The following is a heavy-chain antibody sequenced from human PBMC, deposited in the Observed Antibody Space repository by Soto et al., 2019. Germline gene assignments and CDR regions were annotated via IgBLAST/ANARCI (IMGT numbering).Heavy chain of an antibody. CDR1: GGSISSYY. Sequence: PSETQSLTCTVSGGSISSYYWSWIRQPPGKGLEWIGYIYYSGSTNYNPSLKSRVTISVDTSKNQFSLKLSSVTAADTAVYYCARSFGFYYYYGMDVWGQGTTVTVSS. CDR3: ARSFGFYYYYGMDV. D-gene: IGHD3-16*01. V-gene: IGHV4-59*01. J-gene: IGHJ6*02. CDR2: IYYSGST.